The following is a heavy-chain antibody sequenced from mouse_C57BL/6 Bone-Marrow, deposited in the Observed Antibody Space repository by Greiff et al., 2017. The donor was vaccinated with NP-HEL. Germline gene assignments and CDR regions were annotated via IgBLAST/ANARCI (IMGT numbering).Heavy chain of an antibody. V-gene: IGHV1-19*01. CDR2: INPYNGGT. J-gene: IGHJ3*01. D-gene: IGHD2-5*01. Sequence: EVQLQQSGPVLVKPGASVKMSCKASGYTFTDYYMNWVKQSHGKSLEWIGVINPYNGGTSYNQKFKGKATLTVDKSSSTAYMELNSLTSEDSAVYYCARRGYSNWFAYWGQGTLVTGSA. CDR1: GYTFTDYY. CDR3: ARRGYSNWFAY.